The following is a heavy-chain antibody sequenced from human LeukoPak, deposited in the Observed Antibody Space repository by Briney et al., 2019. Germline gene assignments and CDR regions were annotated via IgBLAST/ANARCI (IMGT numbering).Heavy chain of an antibody. D-gene: IGHD6-13*01. CDR2: IYISGST. V-gene: IGHV4-39*01. Sequence: KPSETLSLTCSVSGGSISSSTYYWGWIRQPPGKGLEWIGNIYISGSTYYNPSLKSRVTISVDTSKNQFSLKLSSVTAADTAVYYCARQAYSSNLGWFDPWGQGTLVTVSS. CDR1: GGSISSSTYY. J-gene: IGHJ5*02. CDR3: ARQAYSSNLGWFDP.